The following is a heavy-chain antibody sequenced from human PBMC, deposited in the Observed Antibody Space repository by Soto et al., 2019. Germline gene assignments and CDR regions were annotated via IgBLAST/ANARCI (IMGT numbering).Heavy chain of an antibody. Sequence: SETLSLTCAVYGGSFSGYYWSWIRQPPGKGLEWIGEINHSGSTNYNPSLKSRVTISVDTSKNQFSLKLSSVTAADTAVYYCARASDFSGYGWLGHWGQGTLVTVSS. CDR2: INHSGST. V-gene: IGHV4-34*01. D-gene: IGHD5-12*01. CDR1: GGSFSGYY. CDR3: ARASDFSGYGWLGH. J-gene: IGHJ4*02.